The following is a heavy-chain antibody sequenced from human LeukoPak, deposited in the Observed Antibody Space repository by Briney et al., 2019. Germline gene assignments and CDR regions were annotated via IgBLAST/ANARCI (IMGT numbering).Heavy chain of an antibody. J-gene: IGHJ3*02. CDR3: AREDPAPTDAFDI. V-gene: IGHV3-23*01. CDR1: GFTFSSYA. CDR2: ISGSGGST. Sequence: GGSLRLSCAVSGFTFSSYAMSWVRQAPGKGLEWVSAISGSGGSTYYADSVKGRFTISRDNSKNTLYLQMNSLRAEDTAMYYCAREDPAPTDAFDIWGQGTMVTVSS.